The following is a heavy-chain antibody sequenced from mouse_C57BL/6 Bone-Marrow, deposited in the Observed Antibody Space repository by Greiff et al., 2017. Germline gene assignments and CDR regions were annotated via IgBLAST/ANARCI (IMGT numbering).Heavy chain of an antibody. D-gene: IGHD2-5*01. CDR3: AREPTIVTTVFYWYFDV. Sequence: EVQRVESGGDLVKPGGSLKLSCAASGFTFSSYGMSWVRQTPDKRLEWVATISSGGSCTYYPDSVKGRVTISRDNAKNTLYLQMSSLKSEDTAMYYCAREPTIVTTVFYWYFDVWGTGTTVTVSS. V-gene: IGHV5-6*01. J-gene: IGHJ1*03. CDR2: ISSGGSCT. CDR1: GFTFSSYG.